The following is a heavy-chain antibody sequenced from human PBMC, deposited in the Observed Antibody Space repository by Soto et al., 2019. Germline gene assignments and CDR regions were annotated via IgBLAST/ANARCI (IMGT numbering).Heavy chain of an antibody. D-gene: IGHD2-2*01. CDR1: GYSFTRYW. CDR2: IDPSDSYT. Sequence: GESRKISCKGSGYSFTRYWISWVRQMPGKGLEWMGRIDPSDSYTNYSPSFQGHVTISADKSISTAYLQWSSLKASDTAMYYCARPASHCSSTSCYQYYGMDVWGQGTTVTVSS. V-gene: IGHV5-10-1*01. CDR3: ARPASHCSSTSCYQYYGMDV. J-gene: IGHJ6*02.